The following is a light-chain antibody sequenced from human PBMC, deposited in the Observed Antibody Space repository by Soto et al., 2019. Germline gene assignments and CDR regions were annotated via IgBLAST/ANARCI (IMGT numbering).Light chain of an antibody. CDR1: QSVSSNH. CDR2: GAS. CDR3: QQYGSSGT. J-gene: IGKJ1*01. V-gene: IGKV3-20*01. Sequence: VLTQSPGTLSLTKGERATLSCRASQSVSSNHLAWYQQKPGQAPRLLIYGASRRATGIPDRFSGSGSGTEFTLTISRLEPEDFAVYYCQQYGSSGTFGQGAKVDI.